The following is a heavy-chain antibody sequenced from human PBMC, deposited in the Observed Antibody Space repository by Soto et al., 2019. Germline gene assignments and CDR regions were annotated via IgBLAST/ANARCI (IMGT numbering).Heavy chain of an antibody. J-gene: IGHJ6*03. Sequence: GGSLRLSCAASGFTFSSYWMHWVRQAPGNGLVWVSRIKGDGSATTYADSVKGRFTISRDNAKNTLYLQMNFLRAEDTALYSCVRSSNSWAYCMDVWGKGTTVTVSS. D-gene: IGHD6-6*01. CDR1: GFTFSSYW. V-gene: IGHV3-74*01. CDR3: VRSSNSWAYCMDV. CDR2: IKGDGSAT.